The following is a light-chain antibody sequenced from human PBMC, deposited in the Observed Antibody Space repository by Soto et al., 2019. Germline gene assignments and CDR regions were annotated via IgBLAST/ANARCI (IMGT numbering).Light chain of an antibody. CDR2: DVS. CDR3: SSYTSSSTL. CDR1: SSDVGGYNY. J-gene: IGLJ2*01. V-gene: IGLV2-14*01. Sequence: SALTQPASGSGSPGRSSTISCTRTSSDVGGYNYVSWYQQHPGKAPKLMIYDVSNRPSGVSNRFSGSKSGNTASLTISGLQAEDEADYYCSSYTSSSTLFGGGTKVTVL.